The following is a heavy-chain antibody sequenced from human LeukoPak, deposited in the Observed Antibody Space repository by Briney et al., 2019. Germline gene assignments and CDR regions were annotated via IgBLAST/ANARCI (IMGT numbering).Heavy chain of an antibody. J-gene: IGHJ3*02. Sequence: EASVKVSCKASGYTFTSYYMHWVRQAPGQGLEWMGIINPSGGSTSYAQKFQGRVTMTRDTSTSTVYMELSSLRSEDTAVYYCARDLSIGTSAVAFDIWGQGTMVTVSS. CDR1: GYTFTSYY. V-gene: IGHV1-46*01. CDR2: INPSGGST. D-gene: IGHD1-1*01. CDR3: ARDLSIGTSAVAFDI.